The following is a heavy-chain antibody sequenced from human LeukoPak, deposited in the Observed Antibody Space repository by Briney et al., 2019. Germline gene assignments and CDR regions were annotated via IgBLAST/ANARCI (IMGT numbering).Heavy chain of an antibody. Sequence: GGSLRLSCVASGFSFRAYWMSWVRQAPGKGLEWVANIQQEEIEKYYEDSVKGRFTISRDNAKNSLSLQMNSLRAEDTAVYYCAKEYYYDSSGHPPFDYWGQGTLVTVSS. CDR2: IQQEEIEK. J-gene: IGHJ4*02. CDR3: AKEYYYDSSGHPPFDY. D-gene: IGHD3-22*01. CDR1: GFSFRAYW. V-gene: IGHV3-7*01.